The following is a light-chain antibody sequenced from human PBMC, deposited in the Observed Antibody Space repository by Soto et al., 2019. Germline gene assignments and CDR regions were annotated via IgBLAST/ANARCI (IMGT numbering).Light chain of an antibody. CDR3: MQALQTPRT. CDR1: QSLLYSNGYNY. J-gene: IGKJ2*02. V-gene: IGKV2-28*01. CDR2: LTF. Sequence: DIVMTQSPLSLPVTPGEPASISCRSGQSLLYSNGYNYLDWYLQKPGQSPQLLIYLTFNRSSGVPDRFSGSGSGTDFTLKISRVEAEDVGVYYCMQALQTPRTFGQGTKLEIK.